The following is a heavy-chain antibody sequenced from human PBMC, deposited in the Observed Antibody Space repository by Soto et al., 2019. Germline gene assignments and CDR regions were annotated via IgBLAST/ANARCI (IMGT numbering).Heavy chain of an antibody. J-gene: IGHJ4*02. CDR1: GFTFTNYW. V-gene: IGHV3-74*01. CDR2: IDGVGTGT. CDR3: TTVFEY. Sequence: EVQLVQSGGGSVQPGGSLRLSCAASGFTFTNYWMHWVRQVPGKGLVWVSRIDGVGTGTSYSDSVRGRFTISRDNAQTTLYLQMMTLITADTAVYPCTTVFEYWGQGPLVTVSS.